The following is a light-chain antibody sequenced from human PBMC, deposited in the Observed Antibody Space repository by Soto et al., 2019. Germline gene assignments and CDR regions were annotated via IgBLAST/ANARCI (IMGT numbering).Light chain of an antibody. Sequence: EIVMKHSLATLSVSQCERATLSFSASQSVSSSYLAWYQQKPGQAPRLLIYGASSRATGIPDRFSGSGSGTDFTLTISRLEPEDFAVYYCQQYGSSLCTFGQGTKVDIK. V-gene: IGKV3-20*01. CDR2: GAS. CDR3: QQYGSSLCT. CDR1: QSVSSSY. J-gene: IGKJ1*01.